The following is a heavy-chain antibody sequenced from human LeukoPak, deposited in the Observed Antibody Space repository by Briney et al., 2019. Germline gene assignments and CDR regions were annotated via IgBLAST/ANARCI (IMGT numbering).Heavy chain of an antibody. CDR3: ARDLYFDRLVNNWFDP. CDR2: ISSSSSTI. Sequence: GALRLSCAASGFTFSSYSMNWVRQAPGKGLEWVSYISSSSSTICCADSVKGRFTISRDNAKNSLYLQMNSLRAEDTAVYYCARDLYFDRLVNNWFDPWGQGTLVTVSS. D-gene: IGHD3-9*01. CDR1: GFTFSSYS. V-gene: IGHV3-48*04. J-gene: IGHJ5*02.